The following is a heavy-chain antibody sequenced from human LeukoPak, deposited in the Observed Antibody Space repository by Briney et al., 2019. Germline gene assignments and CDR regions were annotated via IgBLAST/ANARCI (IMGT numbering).Heavy chain of an antibody. CDR2: INQSGST. CDR1: GGSFSGYY. Sequence: AETLSLTCAVYGGSFSGYYGIWIRQPPGKGLEWIGEINQSGSTNYNPSLKSRVTISVDTSTNQSSLKLSSVTAADTAVYYCARVDPLGEGYFDYWGQGTLVTVSS. J-gene: IGHJ4*02. CDR3: ARVDPLGEGYFDY. V-gene: IGHV4-34*01.